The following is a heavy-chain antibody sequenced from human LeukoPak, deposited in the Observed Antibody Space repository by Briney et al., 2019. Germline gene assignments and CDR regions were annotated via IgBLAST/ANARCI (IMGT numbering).Heavy chain of an antibody. CDR3: AREGARNPDHDAFDI. Sequence: SETLSLTCTVSGGSISSYYWSWIRQPAGKGLEWIGRIYTSGSTNYNPSLKSRVTMSVDTSKNRFSLKLSSVTAADTAVYYCAREGARNPDHDAFDIWGQGTMVTVSS. D-gene: IGHD1-14*01. J-gene: IGHJ3*02. V-gene: IGHV4-4*07. CDR2: IYTSGST. CDR1: GGSISSYY.